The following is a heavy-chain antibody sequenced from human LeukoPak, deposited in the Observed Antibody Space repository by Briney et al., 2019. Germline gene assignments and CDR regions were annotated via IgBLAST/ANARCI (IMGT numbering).Heavy chain of an antibody. CDR3: ATYLRFAEPPAF. J-gene: IGHJ4*02. D-gene: IGHD5/OR15-5a*01. Sequence: SDTLSLTCRDSGGSLSSSPNSWGWVRPPPGKGLAWIGSISYSGCTYYNPSLKSRVTISADTSKNQVSLKLNSVTAAVTAVYYCATYLRFAEPPAFWGQGTLVTVSS. V-gene: IGHV4-39*01. CDR1: GGSLSSSPNS. CDR2: ISYSGCT.